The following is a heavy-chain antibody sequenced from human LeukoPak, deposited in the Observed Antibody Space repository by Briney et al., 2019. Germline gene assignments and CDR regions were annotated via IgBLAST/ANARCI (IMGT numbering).Heavy chain of an antibody. CDR1: GFTFSTYA. J-gene: IGHJ6*02. CDR2: ISYDGSNK. CDR3: ARGNYDCCFYYGMDV. D-gene: IGHD3-16*01. V-gene: IGHV3-30-3*01. Sequence: GRSLRLSCTASGFTFSTYAMHWVRQAPGKGLEWVALISYDGSNKYYADSVKGRFTISRDYSKNTLYLQMNSLRAEDTAVYYCARGNYDCCFYYGMDVWGQGTTVTVSS.